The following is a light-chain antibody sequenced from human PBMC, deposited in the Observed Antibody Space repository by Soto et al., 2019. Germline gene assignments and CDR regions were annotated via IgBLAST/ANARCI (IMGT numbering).Light chain of an antibody. J-gene: IGLJ3*02. CDR2: RNN. V-gene: IGLV1-47*01. Sequence: QSVLTQPPSASGTPGQRVTISCSGSSSNIGSNYVYWYQQLPGTAPKLLIYRNNHRPSGVPDRFSGSKSGTSASLAISGLLSEDEADYYCAAWDDSLSGWVFGGGTKLTVL. CDR1: SSNIGSNY. CDR3: AAWDDSLSGWV.